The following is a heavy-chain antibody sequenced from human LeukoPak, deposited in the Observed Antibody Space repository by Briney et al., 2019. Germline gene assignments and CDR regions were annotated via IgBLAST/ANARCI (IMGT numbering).Heavy chain of an antibody. V-gene: IGHV4-39*01. D-gene: IGHD6-19*01. CDR1: GGSISSSSSC. Sequence: SETLSLTCTVSGGSISSSSSCWGWIRQPPGKGLEWIVSIYYSGSTYYNPSLKSRVTISVDTSKNQFSLKLSSVTAADTAVYYCARLEQWLVPGGYFDYWGQGTLVTVSS. J-gene: IGHJ4*02. CDR2: IYYSGST. CDR3: ARLEQWLVPGGYFDY.